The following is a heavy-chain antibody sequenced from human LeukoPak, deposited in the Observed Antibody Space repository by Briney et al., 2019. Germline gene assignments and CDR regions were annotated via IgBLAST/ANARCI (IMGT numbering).Heavy chain of an antibody. CDR1: GGSISSYY. V-gene: IGHV4-59*01. D-gene: IGHD3-22*01. CDR2: IYYSGST. J-gene: IGHJ4*02. CDR3: ARGGRYYYDSSGYYLL. Sequence: SETLSLTCTVSGGSISSYYWSWIRQPPGKGLEWIGYIYYSGSTNYNPSLKSRVTISVDTSKNQFSLKLSSVTAAVTAVYYCARGGRYYYDSSGYYLLWGQGTLVTVSS.